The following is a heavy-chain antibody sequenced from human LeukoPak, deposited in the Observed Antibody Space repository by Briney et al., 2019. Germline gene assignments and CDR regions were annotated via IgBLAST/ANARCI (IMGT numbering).Heavy chain of an antibody. V-gene: IGHV3-74*01. CDR3: ARDEKIVGASGQDY. CDR1: GFTFGSYW. D-gene: IGHD1-26*01. Sequence: GGSLRLSCAASGFTFGSYWMHWIRQAPGKGLVWVSRINTDGGDTIYADSVKGRFTISRDNAKNTLFLQMNSLRAEDTAVYYCARDEKIVGASGQDYWGQGTLVTVSS. J-gene: IGHJ4*02. CDR2: INTDGGDT.